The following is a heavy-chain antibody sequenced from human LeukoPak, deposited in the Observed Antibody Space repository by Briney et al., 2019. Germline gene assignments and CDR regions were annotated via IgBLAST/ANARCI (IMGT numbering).Heavy chain of an antibody. CDR3: ARGYSSSPSAAFDI. Sequence: GASVKLSCKASGGTFTSYAISWVRQAPGQGLEWMGRIIPILGIANYAQKFQGRVTITADKSTSTAYMELSSLRSEGTAVYYCARGYSSSPSAAFDIWGQGTMVTVSS. D-gene: IGHD6-13*01. CDR1: GGTFTSYA. V-gene: IGHV1-69*04. CDR2: IIPILGIA. J-gene: IGHJ3*02.